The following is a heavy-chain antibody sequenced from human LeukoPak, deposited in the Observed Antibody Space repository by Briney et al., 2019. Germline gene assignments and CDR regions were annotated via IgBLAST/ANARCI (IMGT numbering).Heavy chain of an antibody. CDR1: GGSISSSGHY. CDR3: ARHGSGYFRFDQ. Sequence: SETLSLTCTVSGGSISSSGHYWGWIRQPPGKGLEWFGSFYYSGNTYYNPSLKSRVSISVDTSKNQFSLKLSSVTAADTAVYYCARHGSGYFRFDQWGQGTLVTVSS. CDR2: FYYSGNT. D-gene: IGHD3-22*01. V-gene: IGHV4-39*01. J-gene: IGHJ4*02.